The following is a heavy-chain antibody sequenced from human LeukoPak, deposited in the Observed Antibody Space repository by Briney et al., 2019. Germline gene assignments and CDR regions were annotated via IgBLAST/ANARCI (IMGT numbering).Heavy chain of an antibody. CDR1: GYTFTNSW. CDR3: ARHLDFWPHDY. CDR2: IFPGDSDT. V-gene: IGHV5-51*01. D-gene: IGHD3-3*01. J-gene: IGHJ4*02. Sequence: GESLKISCKGSGYTFTNSWIAWVRQKPGKGLEWMGTIFPGDSDTRYSPSFQGQVTISADKSIPTAYLQWSSLKASDTAMYYCARHLDFWPHDYWGQGTLVTVSS.